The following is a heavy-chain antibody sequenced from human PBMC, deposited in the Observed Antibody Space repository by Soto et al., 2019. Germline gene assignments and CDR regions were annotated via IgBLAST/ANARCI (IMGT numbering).Heavy chain of an antibody. CDR1: GLTFSSYA. Sequence: GGSLRLSCAASGLTFSSYAMTWVRQAPGKGLEWVSTITNRGGSTDYADSVKGRFTISRDNSKNTLYLQMNSLRAEDTGVYYCAKDGRGSGSYSTMDVCGQGTTVTVS. V-gene: IGHV3-23*01. CDR2: ITNRGGST. CDR3: AKDGRGSGSYSTMDV. D-gene: IGHD3-10*01. J-gene: IGHJ6*02.